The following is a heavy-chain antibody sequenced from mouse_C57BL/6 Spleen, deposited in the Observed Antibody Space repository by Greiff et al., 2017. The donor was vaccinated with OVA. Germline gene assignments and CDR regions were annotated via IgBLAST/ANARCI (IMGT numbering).Heavy chain of an antibody. Sequence: EVQLMESGGDLVKPGGSLKLSCAASGFTFSSYGMSWVRQTPDKRLEWVATISSGGSYTYYPDSVKGRITISRDNAKNTLYLQMSSLKSEDTAMYYCASHYDYDGFAYWGQGTLVTVSA. D-gene: IGHD2-4*01. CDR1: GFTFSSYG. CDR3: ASHYDYDGFAY. CDR2: ISSGGSYT. V-gene: IGHV5-6*01. J-gene: IGHJ3*01.